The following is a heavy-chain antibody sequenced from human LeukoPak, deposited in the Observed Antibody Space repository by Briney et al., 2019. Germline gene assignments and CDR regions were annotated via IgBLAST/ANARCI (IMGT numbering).Heavy chain of an antibody. D-gene: IGHD3-16*01. CDR2: IYHSGST. V-gene: IGHV4-38-2*02. CDR3: ARVVRGRGEYYFDY. J-gene: IGHJ4*02. Sequence: SETLSLTCTVSGYSISSGYYWGWIRQPPGKGLEWIGSIYHSGSTYYNPSLKSRVTISVDTSKNQFSLKLSSVTAADTAVYYCARVVRGRGEYYFDYWGQGTLVTVSS. CDR1: GYSISSGYY.